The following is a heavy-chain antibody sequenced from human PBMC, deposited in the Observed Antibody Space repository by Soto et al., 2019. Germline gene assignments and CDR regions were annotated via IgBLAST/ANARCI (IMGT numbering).Heavy chain of an antibody. CDR2: INAGNGDT. CDR3: ARDYDYVWGSYRVDYYYFGMDV. J-gene: IGHJ6*02. Sequence: ASVKVSCKASGYTFTSYALHWVRQAPGQRLEWMGWINAGNGDTKYSQKLQGRVTITRDTPASTAYMELSSLRSEDTAVYYCARDYDYVWGSYRVDYYYFGMDVWGQGTTVTVSS. D-gene: IGHD3-16*02. CDR1: GYTFTSYA. V-gene: IGHV1-3*01.